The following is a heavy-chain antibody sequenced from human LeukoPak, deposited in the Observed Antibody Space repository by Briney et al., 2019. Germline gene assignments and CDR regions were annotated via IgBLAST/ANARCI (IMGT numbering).Heavy chain of an antibody. J-gene: IGHJ4*02. V-gene: IGHV4-61*08. Sequence: SETLSLTCTVSGGSISSGGYYWSWIRQHPGKGLEWIGYIYYSGSTNYNPSLKSRVTISVDTSKNQFSLKLSSVAAADTAVYYCARLYSGSYYYIDYWGQGTLVTVSS. CDR3: ARLYSGSYYYIDY. CDR1: GGSISSGGYY. CDR2: IYYSGST. D-gene: IGHD1-26*01.